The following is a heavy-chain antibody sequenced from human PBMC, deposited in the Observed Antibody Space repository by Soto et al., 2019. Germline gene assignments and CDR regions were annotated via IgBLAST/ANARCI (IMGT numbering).Heavy chain of an antibody. J-gene: IGHJ4*02. CDR1: GFTLSASD. Sequence: EVQLVESGGGLVQPGGSLRLSCVASGFTLSASDMHWVRQPTGKRLEWVSAIAIAGATFYADSVKGRFTISRDDDKNSLYLQVNSLTVEDTAVYYCTSGGAGGQLWRDLQYWGQGTLLTGFS. CDR2: IAIAGAT. V-gene: IGHV3-13*01. CDR3: TSGGAGGQLWRDLQY. D-gene: IGHD5-18*01.